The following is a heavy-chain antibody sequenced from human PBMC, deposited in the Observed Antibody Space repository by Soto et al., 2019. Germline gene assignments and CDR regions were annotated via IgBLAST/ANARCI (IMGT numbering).Heavy chain of an antibody. D-gene: IGHD2-21*01. CDR2: IWYDGSNK. CDR3: AREKFADYYYGMDV. V-gene: IGHV3-33*01. Sequence: GGSLRLSCAASGFTFSSYGMHWVRQAPGKGLEWVAVIWYDGSNKYYADPVKGRFTISRDNSKNTLYLQMNSLRAEDTAVYYCAREKFADYYYGMDVWGQGTTVTVSS. J-gene: IGHJ6*02. CDR1: GFTFSSYG.